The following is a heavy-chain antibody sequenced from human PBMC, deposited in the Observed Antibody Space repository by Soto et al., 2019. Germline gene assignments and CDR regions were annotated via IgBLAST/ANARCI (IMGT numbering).Heavy chain of an antibody. CDR3: AREGDDRTWFEP. Sequence: VQLEESGPGLLKPSQTLSLTCTVSGESIAPGAFYWSWIRLQSGKGPEWIGSIFYAGDTYYNPSLKSRVEISLDGSQNQFSLNLRSVTAADTAVYYCAREGDDRTWFEPWGPGTLVTVSS. J-gene: IGHJ5*02. CDR2: IFYAGDT. V-gene: IGHV4-31*03. D-gene: IGHD2-21*02. CDR1: GESIAPGAFY.